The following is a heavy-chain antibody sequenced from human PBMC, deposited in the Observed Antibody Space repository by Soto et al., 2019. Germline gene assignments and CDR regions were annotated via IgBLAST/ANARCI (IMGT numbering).Heavy chain of an antibody. Sequence: EVQLVQSGAEVKKPGESLKISCKGSGYSFTNFWIGWVRQMPGKGLEWMGIIYPDDSHIRYSPSFQGQVTISADKSISTAYLQWSSLKASDSAMYYCARQVAVTGTGIDYWGQGTLVTVSS. CDR3: ARQVAVTGTGIDY. V-gene: IGHV5-51*01. CDR1: GYSFTNFW. CDR2: IYPDDSHI. J-gene: IGHJ4*02. D-gene: IGHD6-19*01.